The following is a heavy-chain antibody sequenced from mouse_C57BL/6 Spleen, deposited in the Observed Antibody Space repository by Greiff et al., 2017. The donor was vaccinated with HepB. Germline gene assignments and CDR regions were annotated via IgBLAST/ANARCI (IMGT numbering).Heavy chain of an antibody. J-gene: IGHJ2*01. CDR2: INPNNGGT. V-gene: IGHV1-22*01. CDR1: GYTFTDYN. Sequence: VQLQQSGPELVKPGASVKMSCKASGYTFTDYNMHWVKQSHGKSLEWIGYINPNNGGTRYNQKFKGKATLTVNKSSSTAYMELRSLTSEDSAVYYCARSGDYGGYYFDYWGQGTTLTVSS. CDR3: ARSGDYGGYYFDY. D-gene: IGHD2-4*01.